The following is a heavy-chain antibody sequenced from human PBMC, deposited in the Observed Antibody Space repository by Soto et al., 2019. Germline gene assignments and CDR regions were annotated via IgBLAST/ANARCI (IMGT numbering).Heavy chain of an antibody. CDR2: IYSGDST. CDR1: EFSVSSYY. Sequence: GGSLRLSCAACEFSVSSYYMSWVRQAPGKGLEWVSVIYSGDSTNYADSVKGRFTISRDNSKNTLYLQMNSLGVEDTAVYYCARGDRATRFDYWGQGTLVTVSS. CDR3: ARGDRATRFDY. V-gene: IGHV3-66*01. J-gene: IGHJ4*02.